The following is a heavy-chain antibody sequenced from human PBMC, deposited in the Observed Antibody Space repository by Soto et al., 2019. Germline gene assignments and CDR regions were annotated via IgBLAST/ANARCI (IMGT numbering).Heavy chain of an antibody. Sequence: QSGGSLRLSCTASGFTFGDYAMSWVRQAPGKGLEWVGFIRSKAYGGTTEYAASVKGRFTISRDDSKSIAYLQMNSLKTEDTAVYYCTSNLGGQQLVNDAFDIWGQGTMVTVSS. D-gene: IGHD6-13*01. J-gene: IGHJ3*02. CDR3: TSNLGGQQLVNDAFDI. CDR1: GFTFGDYA. CDR2: IRSKAYGGTT. V-gene: IGHV3-49*04.